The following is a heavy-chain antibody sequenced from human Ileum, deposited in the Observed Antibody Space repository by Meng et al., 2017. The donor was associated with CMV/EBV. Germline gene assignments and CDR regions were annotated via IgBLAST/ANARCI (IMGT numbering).Heavy chain of an antibody. V-gene: IGHV3-30-3*01. Sequence: GESLKISCAAFGFTFSNYPMHWVRQAPGKGLEWVAVISDDGSNKYHADSVMGRFTISRDNSKNTLYLQMNSLSAEDTAIYYCARESDYRNDFDQWGQGTLVTVSS. CDR1: GFTFSNYP. CDR3: ARESDYRNDFDQ. D-gene: IGHD4-11*01. J-gene: IGHJ4*02. CDR2: ISDDGSNK.